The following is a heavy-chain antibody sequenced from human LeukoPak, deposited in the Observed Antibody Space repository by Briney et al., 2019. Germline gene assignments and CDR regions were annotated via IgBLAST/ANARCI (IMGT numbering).Heavy chain of an antibody. CDR3: ARGAPGGNDYGDY. V-gene: IGHV4-59*01. J-gene: IGHJ4*02. CDR1: GVSISSYY. CDR2: IFHSGST. Sequence: SETLSLTCTVSGVSISSYYWSWIRQPPGKGLEWIGYIFHSGSTNYNPSLKSRVTISVDTSKNQLSLKLSSVTAADTAVYYCARGAPGGNDYGDYWGQGTLVTVPS.